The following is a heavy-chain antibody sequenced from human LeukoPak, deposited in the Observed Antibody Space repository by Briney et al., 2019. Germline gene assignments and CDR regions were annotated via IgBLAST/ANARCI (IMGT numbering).Heavy chain of an antibody. CDR3: AGNSRVARDY. J-gene: IGHJ4*02. Sequence: SPSETLSLTCAVYGGSFSGYYWSWIRQPPGKGLEWIGEINHSGSTNYNPSLKSRVTISVDTSKNQFSLKLSSVTAADTAVYYCAGNSRVARDYWGQGTLVTVSS. D-gene: IGHD5-12*01. CDR1: GGSFSGYY. V-gene: IGHV4-34*01. CDR2: INHSGST.